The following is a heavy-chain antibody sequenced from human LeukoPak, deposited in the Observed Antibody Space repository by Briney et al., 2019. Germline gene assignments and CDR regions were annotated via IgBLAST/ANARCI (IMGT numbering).Heavy chain of an antibody. CDR2: IHSSGSA. J-gene: IGHJ4*02. CDR1: GGSISSYY. CDR3: ASGAADGYNFGFDY. D-gene: IGHD5-24*01. V-gene: IGHV4-59*12. Sequence: SETLSLTCTVSGGSISSYYWSWIRQPPGKGLEWIGFIHSSGSANSNPSLTSRVTISIDTSKNQFSLNLRSLTAADTAVYFCASGAADGYNFGFDYWGQGTLAAVSS.